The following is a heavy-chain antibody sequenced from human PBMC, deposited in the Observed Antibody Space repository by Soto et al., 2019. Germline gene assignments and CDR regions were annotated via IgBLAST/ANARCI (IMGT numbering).Heavy chain of an antibody. Sequence: SGPTLVNPTQTLTLTCTFTGFSLRTSGMCVSWNRQPLGKVLEWLALVDWDDDKYYNTSLRTRLTISRDTSKNQVILTMTNMDPVDTATYYCARRAAYSSSYFFDYWGQGSLVTVSS. CDR1: GFSLRTSGMC. V-gene: IGHV2-70*01. D-gene: IGHD6-6*01. J-gene: IGHJ4*02. CDR2: VDWDDDK. CDR3: ARRAAYSSSYFFDY.